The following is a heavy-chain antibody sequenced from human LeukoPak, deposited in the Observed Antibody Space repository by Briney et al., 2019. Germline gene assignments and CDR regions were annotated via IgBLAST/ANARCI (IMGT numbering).Heavy chain of an antibody. CDR3: AKDAFSSSSTGMFNY. J-gene: IGHJ4*02. V-gene: IGHV3-23*01. CDR1: GFTFSSYA. Sequence: GGSLRLSCAASGFTFSSYAMSWVRQAPGKGLEWVSTISGNGGSTSYADSVKGRFTVSRDNSKSTLYLQMHSLRAEDTAVYYCAKDAFSSSSTGMFNYWGQGTLVTVSS. CDR2: ISGNGGST. D-gene: IGHD6-6*01.